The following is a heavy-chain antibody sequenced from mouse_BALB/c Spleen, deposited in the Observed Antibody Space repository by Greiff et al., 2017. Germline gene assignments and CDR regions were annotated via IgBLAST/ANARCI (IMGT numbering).Heavy chain of an antibody. V-gene: IGHV3-8*02. J-gene: IGHJ2*01. D-gene: IGHD1-1*01. CDR2: ISYSGST. CDR3: ARLVLRGADYFDY. CDR1: GDSITSGY. Sequence: EVKLVESGPSLVKPSQTLSLTCSVTGDSITSGYWNWIRKFPGNKLEYMGYISYSGSTYYNPSLKSRISITRDTSKNQYYLQLNSVTTEDTATYYCARLVLRGADYFDYWGQGTTLTVSS.